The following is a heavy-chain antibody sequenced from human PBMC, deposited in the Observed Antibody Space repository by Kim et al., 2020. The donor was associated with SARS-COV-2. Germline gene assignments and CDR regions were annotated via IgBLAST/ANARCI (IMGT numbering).Heavy chain of an antibody. J-gene: IGHJ4*02. Sequence: SGSTYYNASLQSRVTISVDTSKNYFSLKLTAVTAADTAVDYCARGLYFPDYWGQGTLVTVSS. CDR3: ARGLYFPDY. CDR2: SGST. D-gene: IGHD2-21*02. V-gene: IGHV4-39*02.